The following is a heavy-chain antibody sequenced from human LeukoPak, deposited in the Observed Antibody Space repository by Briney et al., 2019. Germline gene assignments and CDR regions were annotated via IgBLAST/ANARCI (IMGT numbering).Heavy chain of an antibody. CDR1: GGTFSSYA. D-gene: IGHD3-22*01. Sequence: SVKVFCKASGGTFSSYAIRWVRQAPGQGLEWMGRIIPILGIANYAQKFQGRVTITADKSTSTAYMELSSLRSEDTAVYYCARAHDSSGYYFLRTAAFDIWGQGTMVTVSS. V-gene: IGHV1-69*04. CDR2: IIPILGIA. CDR3: ARAHDSSGYYFLRTAAFDI. J-gene: IGHJ3*02.